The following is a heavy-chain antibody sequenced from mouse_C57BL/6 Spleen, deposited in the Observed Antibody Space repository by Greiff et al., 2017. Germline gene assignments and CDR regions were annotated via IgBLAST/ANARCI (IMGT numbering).Heavy chain of an antibody. D-gene: IGHD1-1*01. CDR1: GFNIKNTY. Sequence: EVKLVESVAELVRPGASVKLSCTASGFNIKNTYMHWVKQRPEQGLEWIGRIDPANGNTKYAPKFQGKATITADTSSNTAYLQLSSLTSEDTAIYYCARVPGYDSSHYYAMDYWGQGTSVTVSS. CDR2: IDPANGNT. J-gene: IGHJ4*01. CDR3: ARVPGYDSSHYYAMDY. V-gene: IGHV14-3*01.